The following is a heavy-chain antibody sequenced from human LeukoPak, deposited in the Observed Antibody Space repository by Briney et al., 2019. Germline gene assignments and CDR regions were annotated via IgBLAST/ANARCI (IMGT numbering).Heavy chain of an antibody. CDR3: ARHQLLGDYSDY. Sequence: SETLSLTCTVSGGSISSSSYYWGWIRQPPGKGLEWIGSIYYSGSTYYNPSLKSRVTISEDTSKNQFSLKLSSVTAADTAVYYCARHQLLGDYSDYWGQGTLVTVSS. D-gene: IGHD1-7*01. V-gene: IGHV4-39*01. CDR2: IYYSGST. J-gene: IGHJ4*02. CDR1: GGSISSSSYY.